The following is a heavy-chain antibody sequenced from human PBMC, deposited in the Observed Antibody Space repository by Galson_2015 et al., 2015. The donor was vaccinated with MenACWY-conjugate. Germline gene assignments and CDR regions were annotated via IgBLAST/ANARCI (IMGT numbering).Heavy chain of an antibody. CDR2: ISTSGSRT. CDR3: AKASFGVTIGEVFSFDS. CDR1: GFTFSIYS. Sequence: SLRLSCAASGFTFSIYSMNWVHQAPGKGLEWVSAISTSGSRTYYADSVKGRFTISRDNSENTLYLQMNSLRAEDTAVYYCAKASFGVTIGEVFSFDSWGQGTMITVSS. J-gene: IGHJ3*01. D-gene: IGHD3-3*01. V-gene: IGHV3-23*01.